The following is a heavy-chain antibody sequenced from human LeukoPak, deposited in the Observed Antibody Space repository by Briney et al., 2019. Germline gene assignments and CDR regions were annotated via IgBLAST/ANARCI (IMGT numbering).Heavy chain of an antibody. V-gene: IGHV4-4*07. J-gene: IGHJ3*02. Sequence: SETLSLTCTVSGDSIRSYYWSWFRQPAGKGLEWIGRIYTTGSANYNPSLKSRVIMSVDTSKNQFSLKLSSVTAADTAVYYCAREGRSGSRPDAFDIWGQGTMVTVSS. CDR1: GDSIRSYY. CDR2: IYTTGSA. D-gene: IGHD3-10*01. CDR3: AREGRSGSRPDAFDI.